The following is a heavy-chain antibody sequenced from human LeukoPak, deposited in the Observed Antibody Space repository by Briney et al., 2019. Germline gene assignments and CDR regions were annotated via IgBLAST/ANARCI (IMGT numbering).Heavy chain of an antibody. Sequence: GGSLRLFCAASGFTFTPYDMHWVRRVIGKGLEWVSAIGTLHDTFYPDSVKGRFTISKDNAKNSLYLQMNSLRAGDTAIYYCVRGCLQCGWKTWFDPWGQGTLVTVSS. CDR3: VRGCLQCGWKTWFDP. CDR2: IGTLHDT. D-gene: IGHD2-8*01. CDR1: GFTFTPYD. V-gene: IGHV3-13*01. J-gene: IGHJ5*02.